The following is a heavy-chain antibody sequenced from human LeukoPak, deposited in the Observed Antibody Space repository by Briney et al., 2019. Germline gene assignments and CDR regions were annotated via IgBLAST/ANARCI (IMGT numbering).Heavy chain of an antibody. CDR1: GYTFTSYD. V-gene: IGHV1-8*01. CDR2: MNPNSGNT. D-gene: IGHD2-2*01. Sequence: GASVKVSCKASGYTFTSYDINWVRQATGQGLEWMGWMNPNSGNTGYAQKFQGRVTMTRNTSISTAYMELSSLRSEDTAVYYCARAFRSYCSSTSCYENYYYYMDVWGKGTTVTISS. J-gene: IGHJ6*03. CDR3: ARAFRSYCSSTSCYENYYYYMDV.